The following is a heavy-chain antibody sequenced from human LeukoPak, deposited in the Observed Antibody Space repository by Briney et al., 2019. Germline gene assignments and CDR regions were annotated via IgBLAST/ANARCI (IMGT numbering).Heavy chain of an antibody. CDR1: GFTFSSYA. D-gene: IGHD3-9*01. CDR2: ISGSGGST. J-gene: IGHJ6*02. CDR3: ARDSVGYDILTGSMDV. V-gene: IGHV3-23*01. Sequence: QTGGSLRLSCAASGFTFSSYAMSWVRQAPGKGLEWVSGISGSGGSTYYADSVKGRFTISRDNAKNSLYLQMNSLRAEDTAVYYCARDSVGYDILTGSMDVWGQGTTVTVSS.